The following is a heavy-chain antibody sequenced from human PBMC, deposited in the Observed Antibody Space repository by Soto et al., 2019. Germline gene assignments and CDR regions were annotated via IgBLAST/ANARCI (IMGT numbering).Heavy chain of an antibody. CDR2: IYWDDDK. Sequence: QITLKESGPPLVQPTQTLTLTCTFSGFSLSTSGVHVGWIRQPPGKALEWLALIYWDDDKRYSSSLKIRLPITKDTSKNQVVFTVTNMDPVDTGTYYGVHSGQLERPPGYWGQGTLVTVSS. V-gene: IGHV2-5*02. D-gene: IGHD1-1*01. CDR1: GFSLSTSGVH. CDR3: VHSGQLERPPGY. J-gene: IGHJ4*02.